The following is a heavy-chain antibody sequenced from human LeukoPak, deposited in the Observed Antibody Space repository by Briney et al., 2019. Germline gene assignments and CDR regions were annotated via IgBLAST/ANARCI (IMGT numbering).Heavy chain of an antibody. J-gene: IGHJ4*02. Sequence: ASVKVSCKASGYTFTAYYMHWVRQAPGQGLEWMGWINPNSGGTNYAQDFQGRVTMTRDTSISTAYTELSSLRSDDTALYYCATVYSSGWYWNYWGQGTLVTVSS. CDR1: GYTFTAYY. CDR2: INPNSGGT. D-gene: IGHD6-19*01. V-gene: IGHV1-2*02. CDR3: ATVYSSGWYWNY.